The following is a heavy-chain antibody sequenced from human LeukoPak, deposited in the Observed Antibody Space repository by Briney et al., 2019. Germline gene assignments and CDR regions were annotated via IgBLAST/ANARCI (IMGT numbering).Heavy chain of an antibody. CDR2: INQDGSEK. D-gene: IGHD2-2*01. CDR3: ARSPAQRIVVPAAMGQTFYYYMDV. J-gene: IGHJ6*03. V-gene: IGHV3-7*01. Sequence: AGTLRLSCAASGFTFSSYAMSWVRQAPGKGLEWVANINQDGSEKYYVDSVKGRFTNSRDNAKNSLYLQMNSLRAKDTAVYYCARSPAQRIVVPAAMGQTFYYYMDVWGKGTTVTVSS. CDR1: GFTFSSYA.